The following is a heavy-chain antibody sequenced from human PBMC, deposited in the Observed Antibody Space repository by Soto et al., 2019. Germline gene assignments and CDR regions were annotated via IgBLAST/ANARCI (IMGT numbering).Heavy chain of an antibody. CDR1: GFTFDDYV. CDR2: ISWHSGSI. D-gene: IGHD6-19*01. J-gene: IGHJ3*02. Sequence: EVQLVESGGGLVQPGRSLRLSCAASGFTFDDYVMHWVRQAPGKGLEWVSGISWHSGSIGYADSVKGRFTNSRDNAKNSLYLQMDGLRAEDTALYYCAKEAVAGGVDAFDIWGQGTMVTVSS. CDR3: AKEAVAGGVDAFDI. V-gene: IGHV3-9*01.